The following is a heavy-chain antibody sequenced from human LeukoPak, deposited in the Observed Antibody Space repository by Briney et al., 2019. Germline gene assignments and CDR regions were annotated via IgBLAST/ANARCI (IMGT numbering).Heavy chain of an antibody. Sequence: GALRLSCAASGFTFSSYWMHWVRQAPGKGLVWVSRINSDGSSTSYADSVKGRFTISRDDAKNMLYLQMNSLRAEDTAVYYCARGGHYDILTGYYYYYGMDVWGKGTTVTVSS. D-gene: IGHD3-9*01. J-gene: IGHJ6*04. V-gene: IGHV3-74*01. CDR1: GFTFSSYW. CDR2: INSDGSST. CDR3: ARGGHYDILTGYYYYYGMDV.